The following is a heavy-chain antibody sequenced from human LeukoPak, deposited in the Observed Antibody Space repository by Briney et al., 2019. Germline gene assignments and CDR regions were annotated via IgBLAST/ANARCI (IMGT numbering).Heavy chain of an antibody. CDR3: ARESTVVTASYVDH. J-gene: IGHJ4*02. D-gene: IGHD4-23*01. CDR2: ISPYNGNT. V-gene: IGHV1-18*01. CDR1: GYSFTSYG. Sequence: ASVKVSCKSAGYSFTSYGISWVRQAPGQGLEWMGWISPYNGNTNYAQKLQGRVTMTTETSTSTAYMELRCLRSDDTAVYYCARESTVVTASYVDHWGQGTLVTVSS.